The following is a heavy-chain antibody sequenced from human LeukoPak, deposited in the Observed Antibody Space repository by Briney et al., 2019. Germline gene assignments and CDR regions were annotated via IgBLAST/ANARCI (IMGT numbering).Heavy chain of an antibody. Sequence: GGSLRLSCAASGFTFSSYAMSWVRQAPGKGLKGVSAISGSGGSTYYADSVKGRFTISRDNAKNSLHLQMNSLRAEDTAVYYCARAPDDWERLYYFDYWGRGTLVTVSS. CDR2: ISGSGGST. CDR3: ARAPDDWERLYYFDY. J-gene: IGHJ4*02. D-gene: IGHD1-26*01. CDR1: GFTFSSYA. V-gene: IGHV3-23*01.